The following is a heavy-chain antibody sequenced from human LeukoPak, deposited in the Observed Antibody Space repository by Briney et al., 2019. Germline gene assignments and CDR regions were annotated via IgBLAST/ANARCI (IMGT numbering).Heavy chain of an antibody. J-gene: IGHJ4*02. CDR1: GFTFDNYA. V-gene: IGHV3-23*01. CDR2: ISGIGGTT. D-gene: IGHD4-17*01. Sequence: GGSLRLSCPVSGFTFDNYAMSWVRQAPGKGLEWVSGISGIGGTTFYADSVKGRFTISRDNSKNTLYLQMNNLGADDTAVYYCATDRSYGATPGNYWGQGSLVTVSS. CDR3: ATDRSYGATPGNY.